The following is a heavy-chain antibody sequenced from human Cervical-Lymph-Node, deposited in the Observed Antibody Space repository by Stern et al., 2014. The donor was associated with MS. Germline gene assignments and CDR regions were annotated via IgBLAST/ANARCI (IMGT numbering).Heavy chain of an antibody. J-gene: IGHJ4*02. CDR3: ARDRANYGVFDY. Sequence: VQLVESGGAVKKPGASVKVSCKASGYTFINYGITWVRQAPGQGPEWMGWVSGHNGITNDARKFQDRVTITRDTSTSTAYMELRSLTPDDTAVYYCARDRANYGVFDYWGQGSLVTVSA. V-gene: IGHV1-18*01. D-gene: IGHD4/OR15-4a*01. CDR1: GYTFINYG. CDR2: VSGHNGIT.